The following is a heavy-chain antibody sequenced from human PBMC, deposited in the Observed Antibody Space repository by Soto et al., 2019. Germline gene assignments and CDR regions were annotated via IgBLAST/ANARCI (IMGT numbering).Heavy chain of an antibody. Sequence: SETLSLTXTVSGGSISSSSYYWGWIRQPPGKGLEWIGSIYYSGSTYYNPSLKSRVTISVDTSKNQFSLKLSSVTAADTAVYYCASQATTVVTPDWYYFDYWGQGTLVTVSS. CDR1: GGSISSSSYY. J-gene: IGHJ4*02. CDR2: IYYSGST. CDR3: ASQATTVVTPDWYYFDY. D-gene: IGHD4-17*01. V-gene: IGHV4-39*01.